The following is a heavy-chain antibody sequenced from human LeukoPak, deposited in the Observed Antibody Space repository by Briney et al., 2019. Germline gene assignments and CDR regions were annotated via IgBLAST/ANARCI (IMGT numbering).Heavy chain of an antibody. CDR1: GFTFSSFG. CDR3: AKAGAYDSSGYYYYLEY. J-gene: IGHJ4*02. CDR2: ISSDGNDK. Sequence: PGRPLRLSCAASGFTFSSFGIHWVRQAPGKGLEWVASISSDGNDKFYVDSVEGRFTISRDNSRSTLYLQMDSLRAEDTAVYYCAKAGAYDSSGYYYYLEYWGQGTLVTVSS. V-gene: IGHV3-30*18. D-gene: IGHD3-22*01.